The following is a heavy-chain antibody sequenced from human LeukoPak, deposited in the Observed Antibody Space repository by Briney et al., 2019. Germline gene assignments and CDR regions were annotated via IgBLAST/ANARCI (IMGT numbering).Heavy chain of an antibody. CDR3: AKFTPCGGDCYRAFDM. V-gene: IGHV3-23*01. D-gene: IGHD2-21*02. Sequence: PGGSLRLSCAASGFTFGSNAMSWVRQAPGEGLERVSAISASGYNSYYADSVKGRFTISRDNSKNTLYLQMSSLRAEDTAIYYCAKFTPCGGDCYRAFDMWGQGTMVTVSS. J-gene: IGHJ3*02. CDR1: GFTFGSNA. CDR2: ISASGYNS.